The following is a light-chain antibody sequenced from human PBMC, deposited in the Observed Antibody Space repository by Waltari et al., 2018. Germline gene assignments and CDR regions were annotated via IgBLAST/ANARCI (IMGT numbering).Light chain of an antibody. J-gene: IGKJ4*01. Sequence: EIVLTPSPGTLSLSPGEGATLSCRTSQTIRTTYLAWYQQKPGQAPTLLIYGAFSRATGIPDRFTGSGSGTDFSLTISSLEPKDFATYYCQQYDISPLTVGGGTKVEIK. CDR1: QTIRTTY. V-gene: IGKV3-20*01. CDR2: GAF. CDR3: QQYDISPLT.